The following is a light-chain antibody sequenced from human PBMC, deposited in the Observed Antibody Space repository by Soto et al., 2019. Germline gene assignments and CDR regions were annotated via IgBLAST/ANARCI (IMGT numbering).Light chain of an antibody. Sequence: DIVMTQSPDSLAVSLGERATISCKSSQSVLHNSNNKNYLTWYQQKPGQPPKLLIYCASTREFGVPDRLSGSGSGTDFTLTISRLEPEDFAVYYCQQYGSSPAWTFGQGTKVDIK. J-gene: IGKJ1*01. V-gene: IGKV4-1*01. CDR1: QSVLHNSNNKNY. CDR2: CAS. CDR3: QQYGSSPAWT.